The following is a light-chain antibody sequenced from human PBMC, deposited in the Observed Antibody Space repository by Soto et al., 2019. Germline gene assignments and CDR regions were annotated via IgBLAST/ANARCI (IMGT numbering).Light chain of an antibody. CDR2: LNSDGSH. Sequence: QPVLTQSPSASASLGASVKLTCTLSSGHSSYAIAWHQQQPEKGPRYLMKLNSDGSHSKGDGIPDRFSGSSSGAERYLTISSLQSEDEAVYYCQTWGTGILVFGGGTKVTVL. CDR3: QTWGTGILV. CDR1: SGHSSYA. V-gene: IGLV4-69*01. J-gene: IGLJ2*01.